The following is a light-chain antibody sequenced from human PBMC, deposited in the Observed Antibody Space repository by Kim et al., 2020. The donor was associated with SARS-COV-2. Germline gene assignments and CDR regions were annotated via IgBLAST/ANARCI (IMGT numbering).Light chain of an antibody. CDR3: SSYTSSSTWV. Sequence: QSALTQPASVSGSPGQSITISCTGTSSDVGGYNYVSWYQQHPGKAPKLMIYDVSKRPSGVSNRFSGSKSGNPASLTISGLQAEDEADYYCSSYTSSSTWVFGGGTQLTVL. J-gene: IGLJ3*02. V-gene: IGLV2-14*01. CDR1: SSDVGGYNY. CDR2: DVS.